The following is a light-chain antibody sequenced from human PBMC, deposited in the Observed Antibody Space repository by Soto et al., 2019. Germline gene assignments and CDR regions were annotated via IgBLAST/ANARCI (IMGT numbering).Light chain of an antibody. CDR2: AAY. CDR3: QLYGTSPQT. CDR1: QSVTSTY. Sequence: EVVLTQSPGTLSLSPGERATLSCRASQSVTSTYLAWYQQRPGQSPRLLIYAAYSRATGIPARFRGSGSGTDFTLTITRLEPEDIAVYYCQLYGTSPQTFGQGTKVDIK. V-gene: IGKV3-20*01. J-gene: IGKJ1*01.